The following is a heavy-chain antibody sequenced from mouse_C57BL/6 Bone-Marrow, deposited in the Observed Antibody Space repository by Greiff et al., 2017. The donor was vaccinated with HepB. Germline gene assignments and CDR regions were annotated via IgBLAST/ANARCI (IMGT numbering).Heavy chain of an antibody. CDR1: GYAFSSSW. D-gene: IGHD2-4*01. V-gene: IGHV1-82*01. Sequence: VQLQESGPELVKPGASVKISCKASGYAFSSSWMNWVKQRPGKGLEWIGRIYPGDGDTNYNGKFKGKATLTADKSSSTAYMQLSSLTSEDSAVYFCARSGDYDDVYYYAMDYWGQGTSVTVSS. CDR3: ARSGDYDDVYYYAMDY. J-gene: IGHJ4*01. CDR2: IYPGDGDT.